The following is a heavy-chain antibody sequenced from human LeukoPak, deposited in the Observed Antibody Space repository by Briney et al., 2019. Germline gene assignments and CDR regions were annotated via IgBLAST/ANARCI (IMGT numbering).Heavy chain of an antibody. CDR2: FDPEDGET. D-gene: IGHD2-21*01. CDR3: ATAYCGGDCRNWFDP. J-gene: IGHJ5*02. V-gene: IGHV1-24*01. CDR1: GYTLTELS. Sequence: ASVKVSCKVSGYTLTELSMHRVRQAPGKGLEWMGGFDPEDGETIYAQKFQGRVTMTEDTSTDTAYMELSSLRSEDTAVYYCATAYCGGDCRNWFDPWGQGTLVTVSS.